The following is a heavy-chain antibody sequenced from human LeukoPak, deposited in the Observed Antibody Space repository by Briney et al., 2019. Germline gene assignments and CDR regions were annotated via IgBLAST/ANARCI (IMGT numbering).Heavy chain of an antibody. Sequence: GGSLRLSCAASGFTFSDYYMSWIRQAPGKGLEWVGRIKSKTDGGTTDYAAPVKGRFTISRDDSKNTLYLQMNSLKTEDTAVYYCTTGPDYGDPPMRDYWGQGTLVTVSS. CDR2: IKSKTDGGTT. J-gene: IGHJ4*02. CDR3: TTGPDYGDPPMRDY. CDR1: GFTFSDYY. V-gene: IGHV3-15*01. D-gene: IGHD4-17*01.